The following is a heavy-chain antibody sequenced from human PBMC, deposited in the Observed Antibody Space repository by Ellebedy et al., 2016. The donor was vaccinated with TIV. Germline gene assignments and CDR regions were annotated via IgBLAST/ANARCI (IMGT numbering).Heavy chain of an antibody. D-gene: IGHD3-22*01. CDR3: ARGDNYYYESSGYYYNY. Sequence: ASVKVSCKASGYTFTSYFLYWVRQAPGQGLEWMGMINPASGNSNYAQKFQGRVDMTRDTSTNTVYMELSSLRSEETAVYYCARGDNYYYESSGYYYNYWGQGTLVTFSS. CDR2: INPASGNS. V-gene: IGHV1-46*01. CDR1: GYTFTSYF. J-gene: IGHJ4*02.